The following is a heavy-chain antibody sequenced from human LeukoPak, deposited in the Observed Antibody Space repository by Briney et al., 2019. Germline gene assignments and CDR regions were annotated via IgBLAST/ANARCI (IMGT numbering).Heavy chain of an antibody. CDR2: INKSGGST. Sequence: GGSLRLSCAASGFTFSNYVINWVRQAPGKGLEWVSVINKSGGSTYYADSVKGRFTISRDNSKNTLYLQMNSLRAEDTAVYYCAKDRWGSGGSGGGDYWGQGTLVTVSS. CDR1: GFTFSNYV. J-gene: IGHJ4*02. CDR3: AKDRWGSGGSGGGDY. V-gene: IGHV3-23*01. D-gene: IGHD2-15*01.